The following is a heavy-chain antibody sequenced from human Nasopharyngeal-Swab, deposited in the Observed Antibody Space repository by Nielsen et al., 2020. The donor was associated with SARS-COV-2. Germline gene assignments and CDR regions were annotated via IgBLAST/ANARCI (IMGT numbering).Heavy chain of an antibody. V-gene: IGHV1-69*13. CDR3: ARVLLRWGLRRYYYGMDV. J-gene: IGHJ6*02. CDR1: GCTFSSYA. D-gene: IGHD1-26*01. CDR2: IIPIFGTA. Sequence: SVKVSCKASGCTFSSYAISWVRQAPGQGLEWMGGIIPIFGTANYAQKFQGRVTITADESTSTAYMELSSLRSEDTAVYYCARVLLRWGLRRYYYGMDVWGQGTTVTVSS.